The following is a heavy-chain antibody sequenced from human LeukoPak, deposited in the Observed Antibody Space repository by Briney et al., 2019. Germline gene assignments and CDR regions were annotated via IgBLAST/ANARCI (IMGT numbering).Heavy chain of an antibody. CDR2: ISYDGSNK. Sequence: GRSLRLSCAASGFTFSSYGMHWVRQAPGKGLEWVAVISYDGSNKYYADSVKGRFTIPRDNSKNTLYLQMNSLRAEDTAVYYCAKASMIVVAPNDAFDIWGQGTMVTVSS. D-gene: IGHD3-22*01. CDR1: GFTFSSYG. CDR3: AKASMIVVAPNDAFDI. V-gene: IGHV3-30*18. J-gene: IGHJ3*02.